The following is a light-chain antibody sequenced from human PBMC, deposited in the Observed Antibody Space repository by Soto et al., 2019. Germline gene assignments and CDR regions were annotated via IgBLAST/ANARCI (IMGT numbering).Light chain of an antibody. Sequence: QAVVTQPPSVSGAPGQRVTISCTGNSSNIGAGYDVHWYQQLPGTAPKLLIYGNINRPSGVPDRFSGSKSGTSASLAITGLQAEDEADFYCQSYDSRSVVFGGGT. J-gene: IGLJ2*01. CDR1: SSNIGAGYD. CDR3: QSYDSRSVV. V-gene: IGLV1-40*01. CDR2: GNI.